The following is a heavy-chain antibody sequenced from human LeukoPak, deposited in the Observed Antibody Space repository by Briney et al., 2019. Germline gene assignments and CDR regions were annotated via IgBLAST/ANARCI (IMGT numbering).Heavy chain of an antibody. CDR2: IFYSGST. CDR3: ARDTRKTMIVVAKVYWYFDL. V-gene: IGHV4-39*07. J-gene: IGHJ2*01. Sequence: PSEILSLTCTVSGGSISSSNYYWGWIRQPPGTGLEWIGSIFYSGSTYYNPSLKSRVTISVDTSKNQFSLKLSSVTAADTAVYYCARDTRKTMIVVAKVYWYFDLWGRGTLVTVSS. CDR1: GGSISSSNYY. D-gene: IGHD3-22*01.